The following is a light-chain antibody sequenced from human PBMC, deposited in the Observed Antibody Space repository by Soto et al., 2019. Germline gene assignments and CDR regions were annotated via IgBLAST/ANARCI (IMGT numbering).Light chain of an antibody. V-gene: IGKV1-9*01. CDR2: AAS. CDR1: QGISSS. Sequence: IQLTQSPSSLSASVGDRVTITCRAGQGISSSLAWYQQKPGKAPNLLISAASTFQTGVPSRVSGSGSGTYFALTISSLQPYDFATYYCQQTDSYPRTFGQGPKVEIK. J-gene: IGKJ1*01. CDR3: QQTDSYPRT.